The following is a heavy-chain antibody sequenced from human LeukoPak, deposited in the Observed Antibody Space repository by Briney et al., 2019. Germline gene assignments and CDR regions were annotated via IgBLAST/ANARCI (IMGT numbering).Heavy chain of an antibody. CDR3: ARGLETGLTIFGVVNQRLGYYYGMDV. D-gene: IGHD3-3*01. Sequence: GASVKVSCKASGYTFRNFATGWVRQAPGQGLEWMGWISPYNGYKHSAQKFQGRLTLTTDTSSSTVYMELRGLTSDDTAVYYCARGLETGLTIFGVVNQRLGYYYGMDVWGQGTTVTVSS. V-gene: IGHV1-18*01. CDR2: ISPYNGYK. J-gene: IGHJ6*02. CDR1: GYTFRNFA.